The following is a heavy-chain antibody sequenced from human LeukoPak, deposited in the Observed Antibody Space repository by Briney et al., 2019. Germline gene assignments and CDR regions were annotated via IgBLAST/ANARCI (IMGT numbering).Heavy chain of an antibody. CDR1: RFTFSSYE. D-gene: IGHD6-13*01. V-gene: IGHV3-23*01. J-gene: IGHJ4*02. CDR2: ITSGGST. CDR3: AKWAAMTRFDY. Sequence: GGSLRLSCAASRFTFSSYEMNWVRQAPGKGLEWVSGITSGGSTYYADSVKGRFTISRDNSKNTLYLQMNSLRAEDTAVYFCAKWAAMTRFDYWGQGTLVTVSS.